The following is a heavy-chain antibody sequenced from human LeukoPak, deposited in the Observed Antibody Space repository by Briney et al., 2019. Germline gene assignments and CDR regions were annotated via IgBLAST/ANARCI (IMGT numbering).Heavy chain of an antibody. J-gene: IGHJ5*02. D-gene: IGHD3-16*01. CDR3: ARGGLYDGGGRNWFEP. CDR2: IHTSGTT. CDR1: GGSMTSFY. V-gene: IGHV4-4*07. Sequence: SETMSPTCTVYGGSMTSFYWSFIRQPAGNGLEWIERIHTSGTTWYNASLKSRVTMSVDTSKTQFSLRLTSVTAADTAVYYCARGGLYDGGGRNWFEPWGQGTLVTVSS.